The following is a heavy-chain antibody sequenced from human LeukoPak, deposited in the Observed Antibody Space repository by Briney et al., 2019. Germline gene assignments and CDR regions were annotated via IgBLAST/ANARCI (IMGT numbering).Heavy chain of an antibody. J-gene: IGHJ4*02. CDR2: IKQDGSER. CDR3: ARGGIRGVLMEY. CDR1: GFTFSNYW. V-gene: IGHV3-7*05. Sequence: GGSLRLSCAASGFTFSNYWMTWVRQAPGKGLEWVANIKQDGSERYYVDSVKGRFTISRDNAKNSLYLQMNSLRADDTAVYYCARGGIRGVLMEYWGQGTLVTVSS. D-gene: IGHD3-10*01.